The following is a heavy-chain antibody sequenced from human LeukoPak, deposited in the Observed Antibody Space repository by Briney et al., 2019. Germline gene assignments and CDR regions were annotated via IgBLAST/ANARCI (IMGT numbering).Heavy chain of an antibody. CDR3: AGGSSGWYRE. D-gene: IGHD6-19*01. Sequence: SETLSLTCAVYGGSFSGYYWSWIRQPPGKGLEWIGEINHSGSTNYNPSLKSRVTISVDTSKNQFSLKLSSVTAADTAVYYCAGGSSGWYREWGQGTLVTVSS. V-gene: IGHV4-34*01. CDR1: GGSFSGYY. J-gene: IGHJ4*02. CDR2: INHSGST.